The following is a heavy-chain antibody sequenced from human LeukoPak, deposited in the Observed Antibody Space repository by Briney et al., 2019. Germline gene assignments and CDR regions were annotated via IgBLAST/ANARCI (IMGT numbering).Heavy chain of an antibody. Sequence: PGGSLRLSCADSGFTFSSYAMHWVRQAPGKGLEWVAVISYDGSNNFYADSVKGRFNISRDNSKNTLHLQMNSLKTEDTAVYYCTTLLGEGFDYWGQGTLVTVSS. CDR2: ISYDGSNN. CDR1: GFTFSSYA. D-gene: IGHD3-10*01. V-gene: IGHV3-30-3*01. CDR3: TTLLGEGFDY. J-gene: IGHJ4*02.